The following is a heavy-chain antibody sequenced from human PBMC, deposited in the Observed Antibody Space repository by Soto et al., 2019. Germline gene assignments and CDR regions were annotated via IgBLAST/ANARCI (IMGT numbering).Heavy chain of an antibody. J-gene: IGHJ6*02. CDR2: IGTAGDT. D-gene: IGHD2-8*01. CDR1: GFTFSSYD. CDR3: ARGHSYCTNGVCYYYYGMDV. V-gene: IGHV3-13*01. Sequence: GGSLRLSCAASGFTFSSYDMHWVRQATGKGLEWVSAIGTAGDTYYPGSVKVRFTISRENAKNSLYLQMNSLRAGDTAVYYCARGHSYCTNGVCYYYYGMDVWGQGTTVTVSS.